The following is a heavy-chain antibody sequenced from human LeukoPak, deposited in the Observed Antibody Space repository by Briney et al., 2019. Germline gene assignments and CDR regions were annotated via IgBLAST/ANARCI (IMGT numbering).Heavy chain of an antibody. CDR2: FYRGGST. CDR3: ARVRRLGSDFDY. D-gene: IGHD3-10*01. Sequence: GGSLRLSCAASGFTVSSNYMSWVRQAPGKGLEWVSLFYRGGSTYYADSVTGRFTISRDYSKNALCLQMNSLRAEDTAVYYCARVRRLGSDFDYWGQGTLVTVSS. J-gene: IGHJ4*02. V-gene: IGHV3-66*01. CDR1: GFTVSSNY.